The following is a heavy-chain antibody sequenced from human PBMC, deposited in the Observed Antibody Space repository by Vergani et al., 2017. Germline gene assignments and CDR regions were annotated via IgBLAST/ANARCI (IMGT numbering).Heavy chain of an antibody. CDR2: INHSGST. Sequence: QVQLQQWGAGLLKPSETLSLTCAVYGGSFSGYYWSWIRQPPGKGLEWIGEINHSGSTNCNPSLKSRVTISVDTSKNQFSLKLSSVTAADTAVYYCARRPYYYDSSGYSKYYYYGMDVWGQGTTVTVSS. CDR1: GGSFSGYY. CDR3: ARRPYYYDSSGYSKYYYYGMDV. V-gene: IGHV4-34*01. D-gene: IGHD3-22*01. J-gene: IGHJ6*02.